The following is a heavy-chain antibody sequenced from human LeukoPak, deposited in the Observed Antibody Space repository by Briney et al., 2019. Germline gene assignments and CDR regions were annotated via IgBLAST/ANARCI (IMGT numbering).Heavy chain of an antibody. Sequence: PGGSLRLSCAASGFTFSSYAMSWVRQAPGKGLEWVSAISGSGGSTYYADSVKGRFTISRDNSKNTLYLQMNSLRAEDMAVYYCAKDLIWFGELLYYFDYWGQGTLVTVSS. CDR2: ISGSGGST. CDR3: AKDLIWFGELLYYFDY. D-gene: IGHD3-10*01. V-gene: IGHV3-23*01. J-gene: IGHJ4*02. CDR1: GFTFSSYA.